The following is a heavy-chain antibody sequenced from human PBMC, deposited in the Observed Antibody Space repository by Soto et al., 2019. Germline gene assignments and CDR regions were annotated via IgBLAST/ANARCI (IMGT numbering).Heavy chain of an antibody. Sequence: EASVKVSCKASGYTFTSYYMLWVRQAPGQGLEWMGIINPSGGSTSYAQKFQGRVTMTRDTSTSTVYMELSSLRSEDTAVYYCARPLYPGYYFDYWGQGTLVTVSS. V-gene: IGHV1-46*01. CDR1: GYTFTSYY. J-gene: IGHJ4*02. CDR3: ARPLYPGYYFDY. D-gene: IGHD2-2*01. CDR2: INPSGGST.